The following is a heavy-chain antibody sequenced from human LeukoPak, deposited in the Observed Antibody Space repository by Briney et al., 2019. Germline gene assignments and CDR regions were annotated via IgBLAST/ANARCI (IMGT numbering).Heavy chain of an antibody. CDR3: ARDSGSYFGGFDY. J-gene: IGHJ4*02. Sequence: GGSLRLSCAASGFTVSSNYMSWVRQAPGKGLEWVSAISGSGGSTYYADSVKGRFTISRDNSKNTLHLQMNSLRAEDTAVYYCARDSGSYFGGFDYWGQGTLVTVSS. D-gene: IGHD1-26*01. CDR1: GFTVSSNY. CDR2: ISGSGGST. V-gene: IGHV3-23*01.